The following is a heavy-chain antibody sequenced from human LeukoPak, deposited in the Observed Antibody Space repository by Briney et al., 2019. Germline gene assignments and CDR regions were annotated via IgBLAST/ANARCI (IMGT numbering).Heavy chain of an antibody. CDR1: GFTFDDYA. CDR3: AKDSWGYSSGWFRGTDNDAFDI. CDR2: ISGDGGST. V-gene: IGHV3-43*02. D-gene: IGHD6-19*01. J-gene: IGHJ3*02. Sequence: GGSLRLSCAASGFTFDDYAMHWVRQAPGKGLEWVSLISGDGGSTYYADSVKGRFTISRDNSKNSLYLQMNSLRTEDTALYYCAKDSWGYSSGWFRGTDNDAFDIWGQGTMVTVSP.